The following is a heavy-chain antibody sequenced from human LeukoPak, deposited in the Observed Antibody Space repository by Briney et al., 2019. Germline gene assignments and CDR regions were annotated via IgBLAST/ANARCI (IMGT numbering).Heavy chain of an antibody. Sequence: GGSLRLSCAASGFTFSNYGMHWVRQAPGKGLEWVAVMWYDGSNKYYTDSVKGRFTISRDNSKNTLYLQMNSLRAEDTAMYYCAREDTSLVTAYWGQGTLVTVSS. V-gene: IGHV3-33*01. CDR1: GFTFSNYG. CDR2: MWYDGSNK. CDR3: AREDTSLVTAY. J-gene: IGHJ4*02. D-gene: IGHD5-18*01.